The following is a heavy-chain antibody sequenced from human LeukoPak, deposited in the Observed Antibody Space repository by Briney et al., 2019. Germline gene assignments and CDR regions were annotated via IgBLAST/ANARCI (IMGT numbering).Heavy chain of an antibody. CDR2: IIPIFGTA. V-gene: IGHV1-69*01. J-gene: IGHJ4*02. CDR3: ARVGGTMVRGVNYFDY. CDR1: GGTFSSYA. Sequence: ASVKVSCKASGGTFSSYAISWVRQAPGQGLEWMGGIIPIFGTANYAQKFQGRVTITADESTSTAYMELSSLRSEDTAVYYCARVGGTMVRGVNYFDYWGQGTLVTVSS. D-gene: IGHD3-10*01.